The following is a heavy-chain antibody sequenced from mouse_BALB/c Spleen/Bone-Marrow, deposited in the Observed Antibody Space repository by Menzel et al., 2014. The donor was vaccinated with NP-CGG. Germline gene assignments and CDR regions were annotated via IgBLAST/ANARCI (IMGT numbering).Heavy chain of an antibody. D-gene: IGHD2-4*01. CDR2: ISNGGGST. Sequence: DVKLQESGGGLVQPGGSLKLSCATSGFTFSDYYMYWVRQTPEKRLEWVAYISNGGGSTYYPDTVKGRLTISRDNAKNTLYLQMSRLKSEDTAMYYCARHSDYDYFDYWGQGTTLTVSS. CDR3: ARHSDYDYFDY. V-gene: IGHV5-12*02. CDR1: GFTFSDYY. J-gene: IGHJ2*01.